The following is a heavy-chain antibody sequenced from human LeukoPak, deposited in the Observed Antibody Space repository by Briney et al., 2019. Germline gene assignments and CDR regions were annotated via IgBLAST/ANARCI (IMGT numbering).Heavy chain of an antibody. CDR3: ARDAPLLYYDILTGYTTEFDY. J-gene: IGHJ4*02. CDR2: ISSSSSYI. CDR1: GFTFSSYS. V-gene: IGHV3-21*01. D-gene: IGHD3-9*01. Sequence: GGSPRLSCAASGFTFSSYSMSWVRQAPGKGLEWVSSISSSSSYIYYADSVKGRFTISRDNAKNSLYLQMNSLRAEDTAVYYCARDAPLLYYDILTGYTTEFDYWGQGTLVTVSS.